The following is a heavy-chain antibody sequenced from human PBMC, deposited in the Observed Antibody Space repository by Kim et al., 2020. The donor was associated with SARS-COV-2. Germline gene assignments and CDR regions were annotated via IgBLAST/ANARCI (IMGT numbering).Heavy chain of an antibody. V-gene: IGHV1-46*01. D-gene: IGHD3-22*01. CDR1: GYTFTSYY. Sequence: ASVKVSCKASGYTFTSYYMHWVRQAPGQGLEWMGIINPSGGSTSYAQKFQGRVTMTRDTSTSTVYMELSSLRSEDTAVYYCARDHYYDSSGSPFFDYWGQGTLVTVSS. CDR3: ARDHYYDSSGSPFFDY. J-gene: IGHJ4*02. CDR2: INPSGGST.